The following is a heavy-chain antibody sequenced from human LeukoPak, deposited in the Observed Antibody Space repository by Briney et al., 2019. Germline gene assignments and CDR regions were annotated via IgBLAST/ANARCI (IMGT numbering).Heavy chain of an antibody. Sequence: ASVKVSCKASGYTFTGYYMHWVRQAPGQGREWMGWINPNSGGTNYAQKFQGRVTMTRDTSISTAYMELSRLRSDDTAVYYCARDGTGYYDSSGYPDYWGQGTLVTVSS. CDR2: INPNSGGT. J-gene: IGHJ4*02. D-gene: IGHD3-22*01. CDR1: GYTFTGYY. V-gene: IGHV1-2*02. CDR3: ARDGTGYYDSSGYPDY.